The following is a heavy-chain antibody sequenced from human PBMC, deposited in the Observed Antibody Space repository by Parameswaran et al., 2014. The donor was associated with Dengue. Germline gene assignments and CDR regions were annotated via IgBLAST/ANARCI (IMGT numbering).Heavy chain of an antibody. V-gene: IGHV1-3*01. CDR2: INPGNGDT. CDR3: ARDGKEGATIFYY. Sequence: WVRQAPGQRLEWMGWINPGNGDTKYSQKFQGRATMTADTSASTVYVELNSLTSEDMAIYYCARDGKEGATIFYYWGQGTLVTVSS. D-gene: IGHD1-26*01. J-gene: IGHJ4*02.